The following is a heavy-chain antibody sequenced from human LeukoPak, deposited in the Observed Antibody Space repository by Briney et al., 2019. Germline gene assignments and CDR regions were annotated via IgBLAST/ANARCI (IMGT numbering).Heavy chain of an antibody. CDR3: ARDTSHLPYDY. V-gene: IGHV4-59*01. D-gene: IGHD1-1*01. CDR1: GVSISSYY. J-gene: IGHJ4*02. Sequence: PSETLSLTCTVSGVSISSYYWSWIRQPPGKGLEWIGYIYYSGSTNYNPSLKSRVTISVDTSKNQFSLKLSSVTAADTAVYYCARDTSHLPYDYWGQGTLVTVSS. CDR2: IYYSGST.